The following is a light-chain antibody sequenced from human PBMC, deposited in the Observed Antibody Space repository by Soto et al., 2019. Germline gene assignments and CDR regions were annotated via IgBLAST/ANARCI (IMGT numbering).Light chain of an antibody. Sequence: QSALTQPASVSGSPGRWITISGTGTGGDVGSYNLVSWYQQHPGKAPKLMIYEANKRPSGVSNRFSGSKSANTASLTISGLQTEDEADYYCCSYAGTNTFVFGTGTKLTVL. CDR3: CSYAGTNTFV. V-gene: IGLV2-23*01. CDR1: GGDVGSYNL. J-gene: IGLJ1*01. CDR2: EAN.